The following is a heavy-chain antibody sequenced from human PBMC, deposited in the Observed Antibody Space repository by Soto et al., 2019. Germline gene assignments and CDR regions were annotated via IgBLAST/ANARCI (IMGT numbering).Heavy chain of an antibody. J-gene: IGHJ4*02. CDR1: GDSISSVGYY. V-gene: IGHV4-31*03. Sequence: QVQLQESGPGLVKPSQTLSLTCTVSGDSISSVGYYWTWIRQHPGKGLEGIGYIYYSGSTYYNPSLNSRVTISVDTSKNQFSVNLSAVTAADTAGYYCGSFNVRSVPAAIVYWGQGTLVTVSS. CDR2: IYYSGST. D-gene: IGHD2-2*02. CDR3: GSFNVRSVPAAIVY.